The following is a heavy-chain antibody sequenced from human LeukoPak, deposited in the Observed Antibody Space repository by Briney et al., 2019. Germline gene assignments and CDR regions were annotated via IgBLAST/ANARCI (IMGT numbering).Heavy chain of an antibody. Sequence: PSETLSLTCTVSGGSIPISTYYWGWVRQPPGKGLEWIGSIYYSGTTKYNPSLKSRVTISVDNSNNKFSLRLSSVTAADTALYYCARGTLYSGWSYYFDSWGQGTLVTVSS. V-gene: IGHV4-39*07. CDR1: GGSIPISTYY. CDR3: ARGTLYSGWSYYFDS. D-gene: IGHD6-19*01. J-gene: IGHJ4*02. CDR2: IYYSGTT.